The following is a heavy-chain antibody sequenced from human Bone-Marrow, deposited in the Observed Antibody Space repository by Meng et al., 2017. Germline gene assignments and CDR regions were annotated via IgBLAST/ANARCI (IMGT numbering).Heavy chain of an antibody. D-gene: IGHD6-13*01. J-gene: IGHJ5*02. CDR2: IYYSGTT. V-gene: IGHV4-31*01. CDR3: ARRPGHSSSWHRLPEGKFDP. Sequence: QVQLQESGSGLVKPSQTLSLTCTVSGGSISSGGYYWSWIRQHPGKGLEWIGYIYYSGTTYYNPSLSSLVTISVDTSKNQFSLKLSSVTAADTAVYYCARRPGHSSSWHRLPEGKFDPWGQGTLVTVSS. CDR1: GGSISSGGYY.